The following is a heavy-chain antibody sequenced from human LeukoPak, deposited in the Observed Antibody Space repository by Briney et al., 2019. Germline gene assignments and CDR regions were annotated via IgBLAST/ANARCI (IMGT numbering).Heavy chain of an antibody. CDR3: AKAAGVGYCSGGSCYSIDY. CDR1: GFTFSSYA. CDR2: ISGSGGST. V-gene: IGHV3-23*01. J-gene: IGHJ4*02. Sequence: GGSLRLSCAASGFTFSSYAMSWVRQAPGKGLEWVSAISGSGGSTYYADSVKGRFTISRDNPKNTLYLQMNSLRAEDTAVYYCAKAAGVGYCSGGSCYSIDYWGQGTLVTVSS. D-gene: IGHD2-15*01.